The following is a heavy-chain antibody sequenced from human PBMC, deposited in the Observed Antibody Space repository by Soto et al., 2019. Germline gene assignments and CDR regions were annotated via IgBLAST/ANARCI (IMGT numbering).Heavy chain of an antibody. CDR3: ARPLEVGDGYNYLGLSDY. D-gene: IGHD5-12*01. J-gene: IGHJ4*02. CDR1: GFTFSSYA. CDR2: ISYDGSNK. V-gene: IGHV3-30-3*01. Sequence: HPGGSLRLSCAASGFTFSSYAMHWVRQAPGKGLEWVAVISYDGSNKYYADSVKGRFTISRDNSKNTLYLQMNSLRAEDTAVYYCARPLEVGDGYNYLGLSDYWGQGTLVTVSS.